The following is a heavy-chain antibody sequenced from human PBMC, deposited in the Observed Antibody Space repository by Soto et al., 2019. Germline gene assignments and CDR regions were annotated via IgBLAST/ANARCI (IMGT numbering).Heavy chain of an antibody. J-gene: IGHJ5*02. CDR3: ARSITIFGVVINYSWFDP. D-gene: IGHD3-3*01. CDR2: IIPIFGTA. Sequence: ASVKVSCKASGGTFSSYAISWVRQAPGQGLEWMGGIIPIFGTANYAQKFQGRVTITADESASTAYMELSSLRSEDTAVYYCARSITIFGVVINYSWFDPWG. CDR1: GGTFSSYA. V-gene: IGHV1-69*13.